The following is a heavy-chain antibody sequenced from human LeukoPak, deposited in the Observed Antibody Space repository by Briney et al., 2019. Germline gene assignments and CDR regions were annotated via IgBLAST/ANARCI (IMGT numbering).Heavy chain of an antibody. D-gene: IGHD6-6*01. CDR2: INPSGGST. V-gene: IGHV1-46*01. CDR3: ARVSSSSGSDDY. CDR1: GYTFTSYG. Sequence: ASVKVSCKVSGYTFTSYGISWVRQAPGQGLEWMGIINPSGGSTSYAQKFQGRVTMTRDTSTSTVYMELSSLRSEDTAVYYCARVSSSSGSDDYWGQGTLVTVSS. J-gene: IGHJ4*02.